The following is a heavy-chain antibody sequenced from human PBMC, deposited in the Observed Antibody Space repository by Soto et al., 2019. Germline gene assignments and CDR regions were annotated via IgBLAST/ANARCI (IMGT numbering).Heavy chain of an antibody. D-gene: IGHD3-10*01. V-gene: IGHV4-4*02. CDR3: ARVGPMVRGGRRYYYGMDV. CDR2: IYHSGST. CDR1: GGSISSSNW. J-gene: IGHJ6*02. Sequence: SETLSLTCAVSGGSISSSNWWSWVRQPPGKGLEWIGEIYHSGSTNYNPSLKSRVTISVDKSKNQFSLKLSSVTAADTAVYYCARVGPMVRGGRRYYYGMDVWGQGTTVTVSS.